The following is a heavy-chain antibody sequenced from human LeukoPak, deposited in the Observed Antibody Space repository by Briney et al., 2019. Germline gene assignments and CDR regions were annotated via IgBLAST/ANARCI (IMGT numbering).Heavy chain of an antibody. Sequence: GGSLRLSCAASGFTFSTYTMNWVRQAPGKGLEWVSVISGSGGDTYYADSVKGRFTISRDNSKNTLYLQMNSLRAEDTAVYHCAKGQQGGSYSSSDYWGQGTLVTVSS. CDR1: GFTFSTYT. CDR3: AKGQQGGSYSSSDY. V-gene: IGHV3-23*01. J-gene: IGHJ4*02. D-gene: IGHD1-26*01. CDR2: ISGSGGDT.